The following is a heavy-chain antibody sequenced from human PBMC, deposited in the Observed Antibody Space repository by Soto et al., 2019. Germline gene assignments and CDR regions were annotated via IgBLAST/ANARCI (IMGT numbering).Heavy chain of an antibody. V-gene: IGHV4-39*01. CDR1: GGSINNGFHY. CDR3: ARGDDFAGNDYFDY. Sequence: SETLSLTCTVSGGSINNGFHYWGWIRQPPGKGLEYIGSQYYSGSTYYSPSLQSRVAIFIDTSKNQFSLRLSSVTAADTAVYFCARGDDFAGNDYFDYWGQGVLATVSS. J-gene: IGHJ4*02. D-gene: IGHD1-1*01. CDR2: QYYSGST.